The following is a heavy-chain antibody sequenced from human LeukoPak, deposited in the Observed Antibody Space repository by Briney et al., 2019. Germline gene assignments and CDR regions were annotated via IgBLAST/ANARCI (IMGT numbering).Heavy chain of an antibody. V-gene: IGHV4-39*07. Sequence: SETLSLTCTVSGGSISSSSYYWGWIRQPPGKGLEWIGSIYYSGSTYYNPSLKSRVTISVDTSKNQFSLKLSSVTAADTAVYYCAREEADYSSSWYHYGMDVWGQGTTVTVPS. J-gene: IGHJ6*02. CDR1: GGSISSSSYY. CDR3: AREEADYSSSWYHYGMDV. D-gene: IGHD6-13*01. CDR2: IYYSGST.